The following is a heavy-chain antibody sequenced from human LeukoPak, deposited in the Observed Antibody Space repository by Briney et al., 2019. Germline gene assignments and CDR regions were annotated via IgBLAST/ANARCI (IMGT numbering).Heavy chain of an antibody. D-gene: IGHD1-26*01. CDR3: TRGYSGRSACAFDI. CDR1: GSTFSDQY. V-gene: IGHV3-72*01. CDR2: TGNKASRYTT. J-gene: IGHJ3*02. Sequence: GGSLRLSCAASGSTFSDQYMDWVRQAPGKGLQWVGRTGNKASRYTTEYAASVEGRFTISRDDSKNSLYLQMNSLKTEDTALYYCTRGYSGRSACAFDIWGQGTMVTVSS.